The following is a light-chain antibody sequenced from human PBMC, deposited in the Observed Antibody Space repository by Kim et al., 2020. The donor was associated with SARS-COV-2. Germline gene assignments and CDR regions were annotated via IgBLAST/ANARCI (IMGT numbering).Light chain of an antibody. J-gene: IGKJ2*01. CDR2: STT. V-gene: IGKV3-20*01. CDR1: QSVSGNC. CDR3: QQYASSSGT. Sequence: PGEAATLTGRASQSVSGNCLAWCQRKPGEAPRLLIYSTTTSPTGTADRARGSGAGTDLTLTSSRLEPEDAAGYYWQQYASSSGTFAQGTKLEI.